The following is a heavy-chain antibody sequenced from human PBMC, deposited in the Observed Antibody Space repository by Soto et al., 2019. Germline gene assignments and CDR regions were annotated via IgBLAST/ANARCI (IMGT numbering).Heavy chain of an antibody. CDR2: IPYGGSNK. J-gene: IGHJ6*02. D-gene: IGHD1-26*01. V-gene: IGHV3-30-3*01. CDR1: GFNFSSYA. Sequence: WGALRLSCAVSGFNFSSYAMNWVRQAPGKGLERVAAIPYGGSNKYYADSVKGRFTISRDNSKNTLYLQMNSLRAEDTAVYYCAREWWEQTPRPYYHYGMDVWGQGTTVTVSS. CDR3: AREWWEQTPRPYYHYGMDV.